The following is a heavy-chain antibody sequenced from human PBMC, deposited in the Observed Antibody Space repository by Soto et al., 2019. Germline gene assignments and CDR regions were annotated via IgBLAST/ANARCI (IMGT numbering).Heavy chain of an antibody. D-gene: IGHD1-26*01. CDR3: ASLNNWSSGDGRIDV. CDR2: IMPLYAKP. CDR1: GGTFNTYT. Sequence: QVQLVQSGAEVKKPGSSVKVSCKASGGTFNTYTISWVRQVPGQGLEWMGGIMPLYAKPTYAQPFLGRLTIAADKHTSTVYLELSRLRSEDTALYYCASLNNWSSGDGRIDVWGRGTAVSVSS. J-gene: IGHJ6*02. V-gene: IGHV1-69*06.